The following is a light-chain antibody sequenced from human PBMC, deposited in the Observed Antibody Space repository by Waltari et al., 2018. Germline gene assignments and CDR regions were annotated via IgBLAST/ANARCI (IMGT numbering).Light chain of an antibody. CDR2: DAS. CDR3: QHLNSYPFT. Sequence: IQLTQSPSSLSASIGDRVTITCRASQGIGSALAWYQQKPGKPPRLLIYDASSLEGGVPSRCSGSGSGTAFTLSISSLQPEDFATYSCQHLNSYPFTFGPGTTV. J-gene: IGKJ3*01. V-gene: IGKV1-13*02. CDR1: QGIGSA.